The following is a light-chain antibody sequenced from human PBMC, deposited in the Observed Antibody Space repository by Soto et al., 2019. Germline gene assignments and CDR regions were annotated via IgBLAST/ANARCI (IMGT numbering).Light chain of an antibody. V-gene: IGKV1-39*01. CDR3: QQTFRIPLT. CDR1: QSISKY. J-gene: IGKJ4*01. Sequence: DIQMTQSPSTLSASVGDRVTITCRASQSISKYLNWYQQKPGNAPNLLIYAASSLQSGVPSRFSGSGSETEFTLTISSLRPEDFATYYCQQTFRIPLTFGGGTKVDIK. CDR2: AAS.